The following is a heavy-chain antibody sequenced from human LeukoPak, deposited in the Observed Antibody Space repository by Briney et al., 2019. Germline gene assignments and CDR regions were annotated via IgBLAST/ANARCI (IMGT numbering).Heavy chain of an antibody. J-gene: IGHJ5*02. CDR3: ARVPTAIGTAMAPFDP. CDR2: IIPIFDTG. V-gene: IGHV1-69*06. Sequence: SVKVSCKASGYTFSSYAISWVRQAPGQGLEWMGGIIPIFDTGNYAQKFQGRVTITADKSTSTAYMELSSLRSEDTAVYYCARVPTAIGTAMAPFDPWGQGTLVTVSS. D-gene: IGHD5-18*01. CDR1: GYTFSSYA.